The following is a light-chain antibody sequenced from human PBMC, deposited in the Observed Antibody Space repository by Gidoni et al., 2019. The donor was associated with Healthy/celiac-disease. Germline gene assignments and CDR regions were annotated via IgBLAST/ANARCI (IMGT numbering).Light chain of an antibody. V-gene: IGKV1-17*01. J-gene: IGKJ4*01. CDR1: QGIRND. CDR2: GAS. Sequence: DILTITCRASQGIRNDLGWYQQKPGKAPKRLIYGASSLQSGVPSRFSGSGSGTEFTLTISSLQPEDFATYYCLQHNTYPLLTFXGXTKVEFK. CDR3: LQHNTYPLLT.